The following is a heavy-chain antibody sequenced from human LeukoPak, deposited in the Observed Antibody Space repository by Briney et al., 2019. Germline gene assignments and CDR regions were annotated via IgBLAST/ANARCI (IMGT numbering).Heavy chain of an antibody. J-gene: IGHJ4*02. D-gene: IGHD2-21*01. Sequence: ASVKVSCKASGYTFSGNFMHWVRQAPGQGLEWMGWINPNNGDTNYAQKFQGRVTMTRDTSISTAYMELSSLRSDDTAVYYCARTRGSHMAYLDYWGRGTLVTVSS. V-gene: IGHV1-2*02. CDR3: ARTRGSHMAYLDY. CDR1: GYTFSGNF. CDR2: INPNNGDT.